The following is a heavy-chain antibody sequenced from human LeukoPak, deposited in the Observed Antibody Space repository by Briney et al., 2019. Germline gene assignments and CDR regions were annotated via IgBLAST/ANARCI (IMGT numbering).Heavy chain of an antibody. CDR2: INPNSGNT. V-gene: IGHV1-8*01. D-gene: IGHD7-27*01. Sequence: GASVKVSCKTSGYTFTSYYIHWVRQAPGQGLEWMGIINPNSGNTGYAQKFQGRVTITRNTSISTAYMELSSLRSEDTAVYYCARAENTGDKGAFDIWGQGTMVTVSS. CDR3: ARAENTGDKGAFDI. J-gene: IGHJ3*02. CDR1: GYTFTSYY.